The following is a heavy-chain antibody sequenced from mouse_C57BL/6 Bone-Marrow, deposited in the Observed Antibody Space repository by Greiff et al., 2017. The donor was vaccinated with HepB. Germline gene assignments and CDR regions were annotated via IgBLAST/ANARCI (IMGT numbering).Heavy chain of an antibody. CDR3: ARGYYGSSSYYFDY. D-gene: IGHD1-1*01. CDR2: INPNNGGT. CDR1: GYTFTDYN. Sequence: VQLQQSGPELVKPGASVKIPCKASGYTFTDYNMDWVKQSNGKSLEWIGDINPNNGGTIYNQKFKGKATLTVDKSSSTAYMELRSLTSEDTAVYYCARGYYGSSSYYFDYWGQGTTLTVSS. J-gene: IGHJ2*01. V-gene: IGHV1-18*01.